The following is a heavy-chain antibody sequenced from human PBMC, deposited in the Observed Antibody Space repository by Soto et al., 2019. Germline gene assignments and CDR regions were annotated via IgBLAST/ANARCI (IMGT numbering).Heavy chain of an antibody. Sequence: LTCTVSGGSISSSSYYWGWIRQPPGKGLEWIGSIYYSGSTYYNPSLKSRVTISVDTSKNQFSLKLSSVTAADTAVYYCAPFDWLTHYWGQGTLVTVSS. CDR3: APFDWLTHY. V-gene: IGHV4-39*01. D-gene: IGHD3-9*01. J-gene: IGHJ4*02. CDR1: GGSISSSSYY. CDR2: IYYSGST.